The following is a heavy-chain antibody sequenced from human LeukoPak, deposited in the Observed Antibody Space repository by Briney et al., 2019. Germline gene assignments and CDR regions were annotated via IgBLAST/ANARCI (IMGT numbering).Heavy chain of an antibody. J-gene: IGHJ3*02. V-gene: IGHV3-74*01. CDR3: ARDRRGSYYGAFDI. CDR2: INSDGSST. D-gene: IGHD1-26*01. CDR1: GFTFSSYW. Sequence: GGFLRLSCAASGFTFSSYWMHWVPEAPGKGLVGVSRINSDGSSTSYADSVKGRFTISRDNAKNTLYLQMNSLRAEDTAVYYCARDRRGSYYGAFDIWGQGTMVTVSS.